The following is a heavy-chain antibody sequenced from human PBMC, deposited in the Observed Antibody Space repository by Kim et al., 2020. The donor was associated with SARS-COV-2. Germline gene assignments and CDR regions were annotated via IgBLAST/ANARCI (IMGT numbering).Heavy chain of an antibody. CDR1: GYTFTNYG. J-gene: IGHJ4*02. CDR3: ARVPGSTWYSDY. Sequence: ASVKVSCKASGYTFTNYGISWVRQAPGQGLEWMGWISAYNSYTNYAQKLQGRVTLTTHTSTTTAYMELRSLTSDDTAMYYCARVPGSTWYSDYWGQGTLVTVSS. CDR2: ISAYNSYT. D-gene: IGHD6-13*01. V-gene: IGHV1-18*04.